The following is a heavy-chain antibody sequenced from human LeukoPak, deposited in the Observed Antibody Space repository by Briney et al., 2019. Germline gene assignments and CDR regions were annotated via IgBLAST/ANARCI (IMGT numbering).Heavy chain of an antibody. Sequence: GGSLRLSCAASGFTFSSYAMSWVRQAPGKGLEWVSAISGSGGSTYYADSVKGRFTISRDNSKNTLYLQMNSLRAEDTAVYYCVMPFKYLGDAFDIWGQGTMVTVSS. J-gene: IGHJ3*02. CDR1: GFTFSSYA. CDR3: VMPFKYLGDAFDI. V-gene: IGHV3-23*01. D-gene: IGHD2-2*01. CDR2: ISGSGGST.